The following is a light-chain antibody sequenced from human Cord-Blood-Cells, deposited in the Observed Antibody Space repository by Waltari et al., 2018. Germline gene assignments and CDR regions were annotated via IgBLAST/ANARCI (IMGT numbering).Light chain of an antibody. CDR1: SSDVGSYNL. J-gene: IGLJ2*01. CDR3: CSYAGSSTVV. CDR2: EGS. Sequence: QSALTQPASVSGSPGQSITISCTGHSSDVGSYNLVSWYQQHPGKAPKRMIYEGSKRPSGVSNRFSGSKSGNTASLTISGLQAEDEADYYCCSYAGSSTVVFGGGTKLTVL. V-gene: IGLV2-23*01.